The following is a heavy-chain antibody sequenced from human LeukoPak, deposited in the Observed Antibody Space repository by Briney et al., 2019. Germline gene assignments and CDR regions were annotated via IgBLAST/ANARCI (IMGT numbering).Heavy chain of an antibody. J-gene: IGHJ3*02. Sequence: GGSLRLSCAASGFTFSSYAMSWVRQAPGKGLEWVSAISGSGGSTYYADSVKGRFTISRDNSKNTLYPQMNSLRAEDTAVYYCAKEGYDDFWSGYYPPPGAFDIWGQGTMVTVSS. V-gene: IGHV3-23*01. CDR2: ISGSGGST. D-gene: IGHD3-3*01. CDR1: GFTFSSYA. CDR3: AKEGYDDFWSGYYPPPGAFDI.